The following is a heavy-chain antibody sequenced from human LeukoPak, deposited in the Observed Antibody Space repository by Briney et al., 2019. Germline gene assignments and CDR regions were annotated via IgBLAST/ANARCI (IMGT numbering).Heavy chain of an antibody. CDR2: IYYSGST. CDR3: ARAGRARSPVVPAAIGGIDP. CDR1: GGSISSYY. J-gene: IGHJ5*02. D-gene: IGHD2-2*02. Sequence: SETLSLTCTVSGGSISSYYWSWIRQPPGKGLEWIGYIYYSGSTNYNPSLKSRVTISVDTSKNQFSLKLSSVTAADTAVYYCARAGRARSPVVPAAIGGIDPWGQGTLVTVSS. V-gene: IGHV4-59*01.